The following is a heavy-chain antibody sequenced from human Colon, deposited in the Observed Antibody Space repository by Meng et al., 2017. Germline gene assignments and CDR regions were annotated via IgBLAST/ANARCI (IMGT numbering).Heavy chain of an antibody. J-gene: IGHJ3*02. CDR1: GFTFGDYA. D-gene: IGHD3-10*01. CDR2: IRSKAYGGTT. CDR3: TRDGPSLYYYGSGGYEVSAFDI. V-gene: IGHV3-49*03. Sequence: GESLKISCTASGFTFGDYAMSWFRQAPGKGLEWVGFIRSKAYGGTTEYAASVKGRFTISRDDSKSIAYLQMHSLNTEDTAVYYCTRDGPSLYYYGSGGYEVSAFDIWGQGTMVTVSS.